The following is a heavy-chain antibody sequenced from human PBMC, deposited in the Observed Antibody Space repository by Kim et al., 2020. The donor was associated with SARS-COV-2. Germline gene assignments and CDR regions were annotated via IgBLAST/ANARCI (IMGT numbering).Heavy chain of an antibody. D-gene: IGHD2-15*01. V-gene: IGHV2-70*01. Sequence: SGPTLVNPTQTLTLTCTFSGFSLSTSGMCVSWIRQPPGKALEWLALIDWDDDKYYSTSLKTRLTISKDTSKNQVVLTMTNMDPVDTATYYCARMGAVVDYYYGMDVWGQGTTVTVSS. CDR2: IDWDDDK. CDR3: ARMGAVVDYYYGMDV. CDR1: GFSLSTSGMC. J-gene: IGHJ6*02.